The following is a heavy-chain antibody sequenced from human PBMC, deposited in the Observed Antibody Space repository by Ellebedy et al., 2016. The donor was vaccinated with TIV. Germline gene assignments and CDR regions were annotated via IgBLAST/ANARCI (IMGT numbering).Heavy chain of an antibody. CDR2: INPDGSAE. CDR3: VTWGQSYGR. Sequence: GESLKISCAASGISLRSYAMSWVRQAPGKGLEWVAHINPDGSAEYYVDSVKGRFTISRDNAKRSLCLQMNSLRVDDTAVYYCVTWGQSYGRWGQGSLVTISS. J-gene: IGHJ4*02. CDR1: GISLRSYA. D-gene: IGHD3-16*01. V-gene: IGHV3-7*03.